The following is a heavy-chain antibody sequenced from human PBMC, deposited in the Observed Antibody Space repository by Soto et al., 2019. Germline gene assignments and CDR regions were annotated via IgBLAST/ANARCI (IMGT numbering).Heavy chain of an antibody. D-gene: IGHD5-18*01. Sequence: SGKVCSKASGGPFSSYAISLVRQAPGQGLERMGGIIPMFGTANYAHKFHGRVTITADESTGTAYMELSSLRSEDTAVYYCARVEADTAMVTYYYYGMDVWGQGTPVTVSS. CDR3: ARVEADTAMVTYYYYGMDV. CDR1: GGPFSSYA. CDR2: IIPMFGTA. J-gene: IGHJ6*01. V-gene: IGHV1-69*13.